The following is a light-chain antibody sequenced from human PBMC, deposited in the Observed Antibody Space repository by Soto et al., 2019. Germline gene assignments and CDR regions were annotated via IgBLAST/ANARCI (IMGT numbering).Light chain of an antibody. V-gene: IGKV4-1*01. CDR1: QSVLYNSNNKNY. Sequence: DIVMTQSPDSLAVSLGERATINCKSSQSVLYNSNNKNYLAWYQQKPGRPPKLLIYWASTRESGVPDRFSGSGSETDFTLTISSLQAEDVAVYYCQQYYSTPYTFGQGSKLEIK. J-gene: IGKJ2*01. CDR2: WAS. CDR3: QQYYSTPYT.